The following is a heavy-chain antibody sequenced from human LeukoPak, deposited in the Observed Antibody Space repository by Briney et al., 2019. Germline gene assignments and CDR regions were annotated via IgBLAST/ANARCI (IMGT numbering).Heavy chain of an antibody. CDR3: AREGYSSGWYYFDY. D-gene: IGHD6-19*01. J-gene: IGHJ4*02. Sequence: PSETLPLTCRVSGVSISSGSNYWGWIRQPPGKTLEWTGSIYSSGSTNYKSSLKSRVTMSVDTSKNQFSLKLSSVTAADTAVYYCAREGYSSGWYYFDYWGQGTLVTVSS. V-gene: IGHV4-39*07. CDR2: IYSSGST. CDR1: GVSISSGSNY.